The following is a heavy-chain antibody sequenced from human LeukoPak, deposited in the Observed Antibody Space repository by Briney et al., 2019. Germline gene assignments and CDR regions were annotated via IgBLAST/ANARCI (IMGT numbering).Heavy chain of an antibody. CDR2: ISVSGGST. CDR1: GVTFSSYA. D-gene: IGHD3-16*02. CDR3: AKGDYDYIWGSYRHYFDY. Sequence: GGSLILSCAASGVTFSSYAMSCFRRPPGRGLEWLSAISVSGGSTNYADSVKGRFTISRDNSKNTLYLQMSSLRAEDTAVYYCAKGDYDYIWGSYRHYFDYWGQGTMVTVSS. J-gene: IGHJ4*02. V-gene: IGHV3-23*01.